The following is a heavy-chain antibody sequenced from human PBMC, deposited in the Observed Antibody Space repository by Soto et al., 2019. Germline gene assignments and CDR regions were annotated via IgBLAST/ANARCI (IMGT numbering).Heavy chain of an antibody. V-gene: IGHV3-33*01. CDR1: GFTFSSYG. Sequence: GGSLRLSCAASGFTFSSYGMHWVRQAPGKGLEWVAVIWYDGSNKYYADSVKGRSTISRDNSKNTLYLQMNSLRAEDTAVYYCSVVPAAMQGLHYYYYYGMDVWGQGTTVTVSS. J-gene: IGHJ6*02. CDR2: IWYDGSNK. CDR3: SVVPAAMQGLHYYYYYGMDV. D-gene: IGHD2-2*01.